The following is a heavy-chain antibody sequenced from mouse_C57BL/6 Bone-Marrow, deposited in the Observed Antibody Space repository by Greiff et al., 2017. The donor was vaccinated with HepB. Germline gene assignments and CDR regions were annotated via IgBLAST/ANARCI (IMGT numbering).Heavy chain of an antibody. CDR2: IYPGGGYT. Sequence: QVHVKQSGAELVRPGTSVKMSCKASGYTFTNYWIGWAKQRPGHGLEWIGDIYPGGGYTNYNEKFKGKATLTADKSSSPAYMQFSSLTSEDSALYYCARGTTVVAHYYAMDYWGQGTSVTVSS. CDR1: GYTFTNYW. D-gene: IGHD1-1*01. J-gene: IGHJ4*01. CDR3: ARGTTVVAHYYAMDY. V-gene: IGHV1-63*01.